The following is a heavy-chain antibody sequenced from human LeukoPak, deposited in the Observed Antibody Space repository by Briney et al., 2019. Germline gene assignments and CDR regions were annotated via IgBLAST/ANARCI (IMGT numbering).Heavy chain of an antibody. Sequence: SETLSLTCAVYGGSLSGYYWNWIRQPPGKGLEWIGEINHSGSTNYNPSLKSRVTISVDTSKNQFSLKLSSVTAADTAVYYCAREEAYSSSSDAFDIWGQGTMVTVSS. CDR3: AREEAYSSSSDAFDI. D-gene: IGHD6-6*01. J-gene: IGHJ3*02. CDR2: INHSGST. CDR1: GGSLSGYY. V-gene: IGHV4-34*01.